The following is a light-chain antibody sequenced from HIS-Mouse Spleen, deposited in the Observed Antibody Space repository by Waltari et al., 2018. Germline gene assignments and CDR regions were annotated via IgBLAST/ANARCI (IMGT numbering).Light chain of an antibody. Sequence: QSALTQPASVSGSPGQSITLPCTGTSSAFGSYNLVSWYQQHPGKAPKLMIYEGSKRPSGVSNRFSGSKSGNTASLTISGLQAEDEADYYCCSYAGSSTWVFGGGTKLTVL. CDR3: CSYAGSSTWV. J-gene: IGLJ3*02. V-gene: IGLV2-23*01. CDR1: SSAFGSYNL. CDR2: EGS.